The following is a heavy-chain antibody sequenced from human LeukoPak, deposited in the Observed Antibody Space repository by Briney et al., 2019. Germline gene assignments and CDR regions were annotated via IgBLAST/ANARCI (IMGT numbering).Heavy chain of an antibody. V-gene: IGHV3-21*04. J-gene: IGHJ6*02. CDR3: ARSAGHRMDV. D-gene: IGHD6-13*01. Sequence: DSIQGRFTISRDNAENSLYLQMNSLRAEDAAVYYCARSAGHRMDVWGQGTTVTVSS.